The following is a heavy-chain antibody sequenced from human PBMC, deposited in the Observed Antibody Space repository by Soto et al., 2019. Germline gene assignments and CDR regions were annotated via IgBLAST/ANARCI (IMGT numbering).Heavy chain of an antibody. CDR2: MNPNSGNT. CDR3: TRASLLWFGKCRSRYYNYMEV. J-gene: IGHJ6*03. D-gene: IGHD3-10*01. V-gene: IGHV1-8*01. Sequence: QVQLVQSGAEVKKPGASVKVSCKASGYTFTSYDINWVRQATGQGLEWMGWMNPNSGNTGYAQKFQGRVTMTRNTTISTAYMDLIRLRSEDRAMYFCTRASLLWFGKCRSRYYNYMEVWGKGTTVTVSS. CDR1: GYTFTSYD.